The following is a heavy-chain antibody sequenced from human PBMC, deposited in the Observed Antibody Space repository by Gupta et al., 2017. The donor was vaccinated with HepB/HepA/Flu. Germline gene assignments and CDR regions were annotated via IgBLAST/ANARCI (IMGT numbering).Heavy chain of an antibody. CDR2: IWYDGTNK. CDR1: GFTFRNYG. Sequence: QVQLVESGGGVVQPGRSLRLSCVASGFTFRNYGLHWVRQSPGKGLEWVASIWYDGTNKNYADSVKGRFTISRDNSKNTLYLQMNSLRSEDTALYDCAQEKDKRLASCYDPNYGLYPHYWGHGTRVTGSS. CDR3: AQEKDKRLASCYDPNYGLYPHY. D-gene: IGHD5-12*01. J-gene: IGHJ4*01. V-gene: IGHV3-33*03.